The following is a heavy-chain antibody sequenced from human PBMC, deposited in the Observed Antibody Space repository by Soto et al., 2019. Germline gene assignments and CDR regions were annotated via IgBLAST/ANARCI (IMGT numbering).Heavy chain of an antibody. Sequence: GESLKISCKGSGYSFSNHWIAWVRQMPGKGLEWMGIIFPADSDTKYSPSFQGQVTISADKSISTAYLQWSSLKASDTAMYYCASSVVVPSTMNYFDYWGQGSLVTVSS. J-gene: IGHJ4*02. D-gene: IGHD2-15*01. V-gene: IGHV5-51*01. CDR1: GYSFSNHW. CDR3: ASSVVVPSTMNYFDY. CDR2: IFPADSDT.